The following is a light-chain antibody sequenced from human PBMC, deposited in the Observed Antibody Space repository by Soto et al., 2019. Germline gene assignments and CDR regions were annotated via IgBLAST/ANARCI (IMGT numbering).Light chain of an antibody. CDR1: SSNIGINT. Sequence: QSVLTQPPSASETPGQRVTISCSGSSSNIGINTVDWFQQLPGTAPKLLIYNNNQRPSGVPDRFSGSKSGTSASLAISGLQSEDESDYYCAAWDDSLNGYVFGTGTKATV. CDR3: AAWDDSLNGYV. V-gene: IGLV1-44*01. CDR2: NNN. J-gene: IGLJ1*01.